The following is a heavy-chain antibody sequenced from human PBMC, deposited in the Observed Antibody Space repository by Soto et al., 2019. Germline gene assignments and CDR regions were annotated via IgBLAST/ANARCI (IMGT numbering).Heavy chain of an antibody. V-gene: IGHV4-4*02. CDR3: ARDREIAAAGTPDAFDI. CDR1: GGSISSSNW. J-gene: IGHJ3*02. Sequence: QVQLQESGPGLVKPSGTLSLTCAVSGGSISSSNWWSWVRQPPGKGLEWIGEIYHSGSTNYNPSLNIRVTISVDKSKNQFSLKLSSVTAADTAVYYCARDREIAAAGTPDAFDIWGQGTMVTVSS. D-gene: IGHD6-13*01. CDR2: IYHSGST.